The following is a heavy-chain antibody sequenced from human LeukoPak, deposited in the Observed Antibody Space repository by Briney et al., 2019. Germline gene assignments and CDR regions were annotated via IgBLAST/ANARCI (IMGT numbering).Heavy chain of an antibody. J-gene: IGHJ3*01. CDR3: TRESGRGTFDL. D-gene: IGHD3-10*01. V-gene: IGHV4-39*07. CDR1: GGSIISSSYY. CDR2: IYYSGST. Sequence: SETLSLICTVSGGSIISSSYYWGWIRQPPGKGVEWIGSIYYSGSTYYNPSLKSRVTISVDTSKNQFSLNLSSVTAADTAVYYCTRESGRGTFDLWGQGTMVTVSS.